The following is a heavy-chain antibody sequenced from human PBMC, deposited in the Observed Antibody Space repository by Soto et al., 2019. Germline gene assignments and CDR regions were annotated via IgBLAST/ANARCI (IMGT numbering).Heavy chain of an antibody. J-gene: IGHJ6*03. V-gene: IGHV5-51*01. CDR1: GYSFTSYW. Sequence: PGESLKISCKGPGYSFTSYWIGWVRQMPGKGLEWMGIIYPGDSDTRYSPSFQGQVTISADKSISTAYLQWSSLKASDTAMYYCARHGLAAAGTKYYYYYYMDVWGKGTTVTVSS. CDR3: ARHGLAAAGTKYYYYYYMDV. D-gene: IGHD6-13*01. CDR2: IYPGDSDT.